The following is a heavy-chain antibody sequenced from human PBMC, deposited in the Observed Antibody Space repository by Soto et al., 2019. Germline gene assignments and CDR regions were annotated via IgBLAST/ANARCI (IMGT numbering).Heavy chain of an antibody. J-gene: IGHJ4*02. D-gene: IGHD6-13*01. CDR1: GFIFSGTT. CDR3: TRAPDGNNADY. V-gene: IGHV3-73*02. CDR2: IRGRADNYAT. Sequence: EVQLVESGGDLVQPGGSLKLSCAASGFIFSGTTIHWVRQASGEGLEWVGRIRGRADNYATGYAASVKGRFTIYRDDSKKTAYLQMNSLKTEDTAVYFCTRAPDGNNADYWGQGTLVTVSS.